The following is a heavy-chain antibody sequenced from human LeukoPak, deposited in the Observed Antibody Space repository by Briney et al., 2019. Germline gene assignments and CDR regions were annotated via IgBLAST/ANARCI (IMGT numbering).Heavy chain of an antibody. CDR1: GGSISSSSYY. J-gene: IGHJ4*02. V-gene: IGHV4-39*01. D-gene: IGHD3-10*02. CDR2: IYYSGST. Sequence: SETLSLTCTVSGGSISSSSYYWGWIRQPPGKGLGWIGSIYYSGSTYYNPSLKSRVTISVDTSKNQFSLKLSSVTAADTAVYYCARYVTDTVDYWGQGTLVTVSS. CDR3: ARYVTDTVDY.